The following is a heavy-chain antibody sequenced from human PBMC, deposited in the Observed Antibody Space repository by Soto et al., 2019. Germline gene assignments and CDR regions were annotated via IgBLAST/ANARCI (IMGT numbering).Heavy chain of an antibody. J-gene: IGHJ3*02. CDR3: ARDEYSSSSGAFDI. D-gene: IGHD6-6*01. CDR1: GYTFTGYY. V-gene: IGHV1-2*02. CDR2: INPNSGGT. Sequence: VASVKVSCKASGYTFTGYYMHWVRQAPGQGLEWMGWINPNSGGTNYAQKFQGRVTMTRDTSISTAYMELSRLRSDDTAVYYCARDEYSSSSGAFDIWGQGTMVTVSS.